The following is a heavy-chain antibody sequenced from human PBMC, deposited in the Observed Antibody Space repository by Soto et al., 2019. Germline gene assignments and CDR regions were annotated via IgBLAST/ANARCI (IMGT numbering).Heavy chain of an antibody. D-gene: IGHD3-3*01. V-gene: IGHV4-4*07. CDR2: IYSGGST. Sequence: QVQLQESGPGLVKSSETLSLTCSVSGGSISNHFWSWIRQPAGKRPERIGRIYSGGSTTYNPSLQSRVSMSVDTSKNQFSLKLRSVTAADTAIYYCARDNVWSGYYSFFDYWGQGSLVTVSS. J-gene: IGHJ4*02. CDR3: ARDNVWSGYYSFFDY. CDR1: GGSISNHF.